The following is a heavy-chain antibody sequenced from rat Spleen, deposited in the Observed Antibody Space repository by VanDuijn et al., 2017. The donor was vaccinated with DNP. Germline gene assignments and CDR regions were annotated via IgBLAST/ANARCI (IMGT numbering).Heavy chain of an antibody. V-gene: IGHV5-20*01. CDR3: SRDNYYFDY. CDR2: IGSDGYAP. D-gene: IGHD1-10*01. Sequence: EVQLVESGGGLVQPGRSLKLSCAASGFTFSDYYMAWVRQAPTRGLEWVAYIGSDGYAPYYGVSVKGRFTISRDNAKSTLYLQMDSLRSEDTATYYCSRDNYYFDYWGQGVVVTVSS. CDR1: GFTFSDYY. J-gene: IGHJ2*01.